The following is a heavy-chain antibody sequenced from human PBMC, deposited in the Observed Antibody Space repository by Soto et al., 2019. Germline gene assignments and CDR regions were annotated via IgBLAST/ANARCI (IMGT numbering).Heavy chain of an antibody. Sequence: GESLKISCKGSGCSFTSYWIGWVRQMPGKGLEWMGIIYPGDSDTRYSPSFQGQVTISADKSISTAYLQWSSLKASDTAMYYCARTMTTVTTNYWYFDLWGRGTLVTV. D-gene: IGHD4-17*01. J-gene: IGHJ2*01. CDR2: IYPGDSDT. CDR3: ARTMTTVTTNYWYFDL. CDR1: GCSFTSYW. V-gene: IGHV5-51*01.